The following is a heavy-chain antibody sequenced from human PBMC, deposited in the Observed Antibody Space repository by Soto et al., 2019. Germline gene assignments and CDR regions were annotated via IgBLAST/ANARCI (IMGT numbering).Heavy chain of an antibody. D-gene: IGHD5-12*01. Sequence: QVQLRESGPGLVKPSQTLSLTCSVSGASVAGGSYYWSWVRQPPGKGLEWIGYIPSRGRPFYNPSLTSRGTISEDTSKNQLSLQLTSVTAADTAVYYCARDTYSGYDFGLWGPGTLVTVSS. CDR1: GASVAGGSYY. CDR2: IPSRGRP. V-gene: IGHV4-30-4*01. CDR3: ARDTYSGYDFGL. J-gene: IGHJ5*02.